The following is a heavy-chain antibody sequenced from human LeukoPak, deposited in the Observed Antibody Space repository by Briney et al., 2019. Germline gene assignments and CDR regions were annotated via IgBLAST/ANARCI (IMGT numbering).Heavy chain of an antibody. Sequence: PGGSLRLSCTTSGFTFGDYSMSWVRQAPGKGLAWVGFIRSKAYGGTTEYAASVKGRFSISRDDSKSIAYLQMNSLKTEDTAVYYCRREWCGGDCPRFDYWGLGIVVTVSS. D-gene: IGHD2-21*02. J-gene: IGHJ4*02. CDR2: IRSKAYGGTT. CDR1: GFTFGDYS. CDR3: RREWCGGDCPRFDY. V-gene: IGHV3-49*04.